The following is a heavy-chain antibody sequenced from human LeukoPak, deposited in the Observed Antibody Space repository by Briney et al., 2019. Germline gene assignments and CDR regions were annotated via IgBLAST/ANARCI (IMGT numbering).Heavy chain of an antibody. CDR1: GFTFSSYW. D-gene: IGHD6-19*01. CDR3: ARVGQWLVHYYYYYYMDV. J-gene: IGHJ6*03. V-gene: IGHV3-7*01. CDR2: IKQDGSEK. Sequence: GGSLRLSCAASGFTFSSYWMSWVRQAPGKGLEWVANIKQDGSEKYYVDSVKGRFTISRDNAKNSLYLQMNSLRAEDTAVYYCARVGQWLVHYYYYYYMDVWGKGTTVTISS.